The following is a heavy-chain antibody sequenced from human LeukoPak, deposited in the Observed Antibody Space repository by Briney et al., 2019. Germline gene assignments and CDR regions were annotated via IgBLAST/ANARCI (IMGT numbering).Heavy chain of an antibody. CDR1: GESFSGYY. CDR3: ARDPIGSSATNDY. Sequence: PSETLSLTCAVYGESFSGYYWSWIRQPPGKGLEWIGEINHSGSTNYNPSLKSRVTISVDTSKNQFSLKLSSVTAADTAVYYCARDPIGSSATNDYWGQGTLVTVSS. V-gene: IGHV4-34*01. CDR2: INHSGST. J-gene: IGHJ4*02. D-gene: IGHD5-12*01.